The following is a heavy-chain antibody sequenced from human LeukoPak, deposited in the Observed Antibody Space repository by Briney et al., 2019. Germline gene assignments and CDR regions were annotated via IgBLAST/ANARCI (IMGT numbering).Heavy chain of an antibody. CDR2: ISGSGGST. V-gene: IGHV3-23*01. Sequence: GGSLRLSCAASGFSFSSYAMSWVRQAPGKGLEWVSAISGSGGSTYYADSVKGRFTISRDNSKNTLYLQMNSLRAEDTPVYCYAKDPLNWNYNWFDPWGQGTLVTVSS. CDR1: GFSFSSYA. CDR3: AKDPLNWNYNWFDP. J-gene: IGHJ5*02. D-gene: IGHD1-1*01.